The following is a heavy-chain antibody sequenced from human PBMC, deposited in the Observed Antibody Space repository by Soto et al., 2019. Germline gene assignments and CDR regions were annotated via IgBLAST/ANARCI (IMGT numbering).Heavy chain of an antibody. Sequence: GASVKVSCKASGYTFTSYDINWVRQATGQGLEWMGWMNPNSGNTGYAQKFQGRVTMTRNTSISTAYMELSSLRSEDTAVYYCASAPLDTGYYFDYWGQGTLVTVSS. V-gene: IGHV1-8*01. CDR1: GYTFTSYD. J-gene: IGHJ4*02. D-gene: IGHD4-17*01. CDR2: MNPNSGNT. CDR3: ASAPLDTGYYFDY.